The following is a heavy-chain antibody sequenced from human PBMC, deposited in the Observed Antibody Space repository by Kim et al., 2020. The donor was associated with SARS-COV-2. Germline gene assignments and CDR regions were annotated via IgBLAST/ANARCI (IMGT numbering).Heavy chain of an antibody. CDR3: ARDQGIYCSSTSCRYGMGV. D-gene: IGHD2-2*01. Sequence: ASVKVSCKASGYTFTSYAMHWARQAPGQRLEWMGWINAGNGNTKYSQKFQGRVTITRDTSASTAYMELSSLRSEDTAVYYCARDQGIYCSSTSCRYGMGVWGQGTTVTVSS. J-gene: IGHJ6*02. CDR1: GYTFTSYA. CDR2: INAGNGNT. V-gene: IGHV1-3*01.